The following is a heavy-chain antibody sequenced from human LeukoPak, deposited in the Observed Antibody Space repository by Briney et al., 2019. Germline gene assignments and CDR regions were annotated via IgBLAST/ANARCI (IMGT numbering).Heavy chain of an antibody. D-gene: IGHD1-7*01. CDR3: ARDWNYGFL. CDR2: IYTSGST. J-gene: IGHJ4*02. Sequence: SETLSLTCTVSGGSISSGSYYWSWIRQPAGKGLEWIGRIYTSGSTNYNPSLYSRVTISVDTSKNQFSLNLTSVTAADTAVYYCARDWNYGFLWGQGTLVTVSS. CDR1: GGSISSGSYY. V-gene: IGHV4-61*02.